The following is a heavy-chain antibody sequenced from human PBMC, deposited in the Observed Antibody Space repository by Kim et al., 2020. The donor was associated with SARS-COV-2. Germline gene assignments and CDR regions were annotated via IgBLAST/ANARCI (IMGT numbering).Heavy chain of an antibody. D-gene: IGHD1-26*01. CDR1: GFTFTSHT. CDR2: ISYFGTDI. CDR3: ARVPGRYYSPFWYA. Sequence: GGSLRLSCAASGFTFTSHTLHWVRQAPGKGLEWLAVISYFGTDIYYVDSVQGRFTISRDNSKNILYLQMRSLRPEDTAVYYCARVPGRYYSPFWYAWGKGTLVTVSS. V-gene: IGHV3-30*04. J-gene: IGHJ1*01.